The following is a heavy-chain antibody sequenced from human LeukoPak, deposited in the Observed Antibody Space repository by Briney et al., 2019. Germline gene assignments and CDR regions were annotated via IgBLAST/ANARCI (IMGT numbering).Heavy chain of an antibody. J-gene: IGHJ4*02. CDR2: FDPEDGET. D-gene: IGHD1-26*01. CDR3: ARGASGSAYFVDY. Sequence: ASVKVSCKVSGYTLTELSMHWVRQAPGKGLEWMGGFDPEDGETIYAQKFQGRVTITRDTSASTAYMELSSLRSEDTAVYYCARGASGSAYFVDYWGQGTLVTVSS. CDR1: GYTLTELS. V-gene: IGHV1-24*01.